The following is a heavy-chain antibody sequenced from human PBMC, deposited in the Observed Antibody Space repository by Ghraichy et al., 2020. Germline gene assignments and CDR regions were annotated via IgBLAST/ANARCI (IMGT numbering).Heavy chain of an antibody. Sequence: ASVKVSCKASGYTFTSYDINWVRQATGQGLEWMGWMNPNSGNTGYAQKFQGRVTMTRNTSISTAYMELSSLRSEDTAVYYCARGRRWLQHTSLYYFDYWGQGTLVTVSS. CDR1: GYTFTSYD. V-gene: IGHV1-8*01. CDR2: MNPNSGNT. CDR3: ARGRRWLQHTSLYYFDY. J-gene: IGHJ4*02. D-gene: IGHD5-24*01.